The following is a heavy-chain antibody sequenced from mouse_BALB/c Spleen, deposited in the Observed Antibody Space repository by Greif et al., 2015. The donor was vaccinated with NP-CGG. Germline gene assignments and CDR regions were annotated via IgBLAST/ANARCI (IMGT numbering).Heavy chain of an antibody. V-gene: IGHV1-84*02. CDR1: GYTFTDYY. Sequence: QVQLKDSGPELVKPGASVKISCKASGYTFTDYYINWVKQKPGQGLEWIGWIYPGSGNTKYNGKFKGKATLTVDTSSSTAYMQLSSLTSEDTTVHFCARRTGTEAMDYWGQGTSVTVSS. CDR3: ARRTGTEAMDY. CDR2: IYPGSGNT. D-gene: IGHD4-1*01. J-gene: IGHJ4*01.